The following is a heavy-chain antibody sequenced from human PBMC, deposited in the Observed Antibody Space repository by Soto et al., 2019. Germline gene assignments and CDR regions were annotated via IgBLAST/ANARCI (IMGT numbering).Heavy chain of an antibody. Sequence: QVQLQESGPGLVKPSETLSLTCTVSGGSISSYYRSWILQPPGKGLEWIGYIYYSGSTNYNPSLKSRVTISVDTSKNQFSLKLSSVTAADTAVYYCARRYGGTFDYWGQGTLVTVSS. CDR2: IYYSGST. D-gene: IGHD2-15*01. CDR1: GGSISSYY. J-gene: IGHJ4*02. V-gene: IGHV4-59*08. CDR3: ARRYGGTFDY.